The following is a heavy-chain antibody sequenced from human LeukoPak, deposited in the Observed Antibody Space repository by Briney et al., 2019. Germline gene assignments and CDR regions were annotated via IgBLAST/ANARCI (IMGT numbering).Heavy chain of an antibody. V-gene: IGHV4-59*01. J-gene: IGHJ6*03. CDR3: ASSYYYYYYMDV. CDR1: GGSISSYY. Sequence: SETLSLTCTVSGGSISSYYWSWIRQPPGKGLEWIGYIYYGGSTNYNPSLKSRVTISVDTSKNQFSLKLSSVTAADTAVYYCASSYYYYYYMDVWGKGTTVTVSS. CDR2: IYYGGST.